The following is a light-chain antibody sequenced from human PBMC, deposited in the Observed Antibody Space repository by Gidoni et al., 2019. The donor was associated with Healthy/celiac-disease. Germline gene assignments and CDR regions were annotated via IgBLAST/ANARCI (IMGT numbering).Light chain of an antibody. V-gene: IGKV1-33*01. CDR2: DAS. CDR3: QQYDNLPRP. J-gene: IGKJ2*01. CDR1: QDISNY. Sequence: DIQMTQSPSSLSASVGDRVTITCQASQDISNYLNWYQQKPGKAPKLLIYDASNLETGVPSRFSGSGSGTDFTFTISSLQPEDIATYYCQQYDNLPRPFGQGTKREIK.